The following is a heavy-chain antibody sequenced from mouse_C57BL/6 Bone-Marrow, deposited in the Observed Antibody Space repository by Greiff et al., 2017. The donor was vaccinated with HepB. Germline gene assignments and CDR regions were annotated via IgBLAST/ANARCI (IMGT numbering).Heavy chain of an antibody. CDR1: GYTFTSYT. V-gene: IGHV1-4*01. Sequence: QVQLKQSGAELARPGASVKMSCKASGYTFTSYTMHWVKQRPGQGLEWIGYINPSSGYTKYNQKFKDKATLTADKSSSTAYMQLSSLTSEDSAVSYCVLYYFDYWGQGTTLTVSS. CDR3: VLYYFDY. J-gene: IGHJ2*01. CDR2: INPSSGYT.